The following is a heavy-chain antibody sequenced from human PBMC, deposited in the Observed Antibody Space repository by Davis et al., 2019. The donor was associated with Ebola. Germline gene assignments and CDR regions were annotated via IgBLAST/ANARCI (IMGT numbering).Heavy chain of an antibody. V-gene: IGHV3-23*01. CDR2: ISGSGGST. D-gene: IGHD3-10*01. CDR3: AKDTPRGIKPLDAFDI. J-gene: IGHJ3*02. Sequence: GESLKISCAASGLTFSSYAMSWVRQAPGKGLEWVSAISGSGGSTYYADSVKGRFTISRDNSKNTLYLQMNSLRAEDTAVYYCAKDTPRGIKPLDAFDIWGQGTMVTVSS. CDR1: GLTFSSYA.